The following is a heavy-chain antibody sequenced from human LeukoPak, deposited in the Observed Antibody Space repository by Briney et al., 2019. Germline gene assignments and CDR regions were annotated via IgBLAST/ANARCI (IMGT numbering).Heavy chain of an antibody. CDR1: GFTFSSYW. Sequence: GGSLRLSCAAPGFTFSSYWMSWVRQAPGKGLEWVANIKQDGSEKYYVDSVKGRFTIARENAKNSLYLQMNSLRAEDTAVYYCARIEEQPKGGYWGQGTLVTVSS. CDR3: ARIEEQPKGGY. D-gene: IGHD6-13*01. J-gene: IGHJ4*02. CDR2: IKQDGSEK. V-gene: IGHV3-7*01.